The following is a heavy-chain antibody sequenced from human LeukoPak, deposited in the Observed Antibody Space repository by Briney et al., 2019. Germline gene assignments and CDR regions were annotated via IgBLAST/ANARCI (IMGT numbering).Heavy chain of an antibody. CDR2: INPSGGST. D-gene: IGHD6-13*01. V-gene: IGHV1-46*01. Sequence: ASVKVSCKASGYTFTSYYIHWVRQAPGQGLEWMGIINPSGGSTTYAQKFQDRVTMTGDTSTSTVYMELSSLRSEDTAVYYCARDLFIATSGEGPGYWGQGTLVTVSS. CDR3: ARDLFIATSGEGPGY. J-gene: IGHJ4*02. CDR1: GYTFTSYY.